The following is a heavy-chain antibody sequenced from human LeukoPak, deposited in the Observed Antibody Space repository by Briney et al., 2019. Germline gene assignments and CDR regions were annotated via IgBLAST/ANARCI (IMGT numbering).Heavy chain of an antibody. CDR3: AKGGAVSSKSITLIRGTRKYYYYMDV. J-gene: IGHJ6*03. CDR2: IYTSGST. Sequence: SETLSLTCTVSGGSISSYYWSWIRQPAGKGLEWIGRIYTSGSTNYNPSLKSRVTISVDTSKNQFSLKLSSVTAADTAVYYCAKGGAVSSKSITLIRGTRKYYYYMDVWGKGTTVTISS. V-gene: IGHV4-4*07. D-gene: IGHD3-10*01. CDR1: GGSISSYY.